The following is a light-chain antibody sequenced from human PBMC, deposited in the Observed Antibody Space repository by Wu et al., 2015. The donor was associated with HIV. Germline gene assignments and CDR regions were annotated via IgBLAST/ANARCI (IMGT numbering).Light chain of an antibody. Sequence: ENVLTQSPGTLSLSPGERATLSCRASQSVSSYLAWYQQKPGQAPRLLIYDASNRATGIPARFSGSGSGTDFTLTISSLEPEDFAVYYCQQCNNWPLTFGQGTRLEIK. CDR2: DAS. V-gene: IGKV3-11*01. J-gene: IGKJ5*01. CDR3: QQCNNWPLT. CDR1: QSVSSY.